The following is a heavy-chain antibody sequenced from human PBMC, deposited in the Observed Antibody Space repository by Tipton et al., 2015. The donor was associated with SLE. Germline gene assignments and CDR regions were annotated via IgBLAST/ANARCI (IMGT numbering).Heavy chain of an antibody. Sequence: TLSLTCTVSGGSIRSSRHFWGWIRQPPGKGLEWIGVLYYSGNTYYNPSLKSRVTISVDTSKNQFSLKLSSVTAADTAVYYCARVLRFLEWSRGDYSFSYMDVWGKGTTVTVSS. CDR2: LYYSGNT. V-gene: IGHV4-39*07. D-gene: IGHD3-3*01. CDR1: GGSIRSSRHF. J-gene: IGHJ6*03. CDR3: ARVLRFLEWSRGDYSFSYMDV.